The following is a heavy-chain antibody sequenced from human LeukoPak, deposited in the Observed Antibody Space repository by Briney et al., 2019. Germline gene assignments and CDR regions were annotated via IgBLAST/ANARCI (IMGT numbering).Heavy chain of an antibody. CDR2: IIPILGIA. CDR1: GGTFSSYA. J-gene: IGHJ4*02. Sequence: SVKVSCKASGGTFSSYAISWVRQAPGQGLEWMGGIIPILGIANYAQKFQGRVTITADKSTSTAYMELSSLRSEDTAVYYCARDRDYYESSGVGWYWGQGTLVTVSS. CDR3: ARDRDYYESSGVGWY. D-gene: IGHD3-22*01. V-gene: IGHV1-69*04.